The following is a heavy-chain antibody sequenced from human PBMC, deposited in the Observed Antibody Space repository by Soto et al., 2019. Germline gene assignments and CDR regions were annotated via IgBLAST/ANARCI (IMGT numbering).Heavy chain of an antibody. V-gene: IGHV4-4*02. CDR2: IFHSGNT. J-gene: IGHJ5*02. CDR3: AREYSGLSRWFDA. D-gene: IGHD6-13*01. Sequence: SETLSLTCAVSGGSINSNNWWSWVRQPPGEGLEWIGHIFHSGNTNYNPSLKSRINISIDKSKNQISLKLSSVTAADTAVYYCAREYSGLSRWFDAWGQGTLVTVS. CDR1: GGSINSNNW.